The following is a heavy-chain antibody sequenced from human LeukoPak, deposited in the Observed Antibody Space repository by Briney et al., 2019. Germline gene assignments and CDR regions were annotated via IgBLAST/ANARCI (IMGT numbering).Heavy chain of an antibody. CDR1: GYTLTELS. J-gene: IGHJ4*02. Sequence: ASVKVSCKVSGYTLTELSMHWVRQAPGKGLEWMGGFDPEDGETIYAQKLQGRVTMTEDTSTDTAYMELSSLRSEDTAAYYCATDSIITMVRGVLYPVDYWGQGTLVTVSS. V-gene: IGHV1-24*01. CDR2: FDPEDGET. D-gene: IGHD3-10*01. CDR3: ATDSIITMVRGVLYPVDY.